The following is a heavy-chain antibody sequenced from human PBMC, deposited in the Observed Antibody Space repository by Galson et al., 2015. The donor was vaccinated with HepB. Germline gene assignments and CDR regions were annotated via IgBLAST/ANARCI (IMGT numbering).Heavy chain of an antibody. J-gene: IGHJ4*02. D-gene: IGHD3-3*01. CDR2: ISSSSSYI. CDR3: ARGTGTYYDFWSGYYHDY. CDR1: GFTFSSYS. V-gene: IGHV3-21*01. Sequence: SLRLSCAASGFTFSSYSMNWVRQAPGKGLEWVSSISSSSSYIYYADSVKGRFTISRDNAKNSLYLQMNSLRAEDTAVYYCARGTGTYYDFWSGYYHDYWGQGTLVTVSS.